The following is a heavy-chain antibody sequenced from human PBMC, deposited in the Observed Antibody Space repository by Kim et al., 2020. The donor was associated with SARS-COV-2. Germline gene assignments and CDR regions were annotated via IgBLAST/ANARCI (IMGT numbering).Heavy chain of an antibody. Sequence: NYAQKRKGRVTMTTDTSTSTAYMELRSLRSDDTAVYYCGVGATPGGGFDYWGQGTLVTVSS. CDR3: GVGATPGGGFDY. J-gene: IGHJ4*02. V-gene: IGHV1-18*01. D-gene: IGHD1-26*01.